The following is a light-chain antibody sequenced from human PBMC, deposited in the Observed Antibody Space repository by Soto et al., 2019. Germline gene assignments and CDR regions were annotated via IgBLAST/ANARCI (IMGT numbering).Light chain of an antibody. CDR1: SSNIGTNI. CDR3: ASWDGSLQTWV. Sequence: QSVLTQPPSASGTPGQRVTISCSGSSSNIGTNIVNWYQQLPGTAPKILIYTNNQRPSGVPHRFSDSKSGTSASLAISGLQSEDEADYYCASWDGSLQTWVFGGGTKVTVL. J-gene: IGLJ3*02. CDR2: TNN. V-gene: IGLV1-44*01.